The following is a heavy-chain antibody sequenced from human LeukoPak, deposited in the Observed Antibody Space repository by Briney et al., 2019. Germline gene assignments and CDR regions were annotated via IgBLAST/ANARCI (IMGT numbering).Heavy chain of an antibody. V-gene: IGHV4-39*07. D-gene: IGHD3-22*01. J-gene: IGHJ3*02. CDR1: GGSISSSNYY. Sequence: SETLSLTCTVSGGSISSSNYYWGWIRQPPGKGLEWIGSIYYSGSTYYNPSLKSRVTISVDTSKNQFSLKLSSVTAADTAVYYCARDGNYYDNSGYYFSAFDIWGQGTMVTVSS. CDR3: ARDGNYYDNSGYYFSAFDI. CDR2: IYYSGST.